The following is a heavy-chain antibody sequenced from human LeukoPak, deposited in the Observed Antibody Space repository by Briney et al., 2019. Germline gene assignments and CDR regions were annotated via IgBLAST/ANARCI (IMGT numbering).Heavy chain of an antibody. J-gene: IGHJ5*02. CDR1: GFTFSSYS. Sequence: GGSLRLSCAASGFTFSSYSMNWVRQAPGKGLEWVSSISSSSSYIYYADSVKGRFTISRDNAKNSLYLQMNSLRAEDTAVYYRAREKPGLEGWFDPWGQGTLVTVSS. CDR3: AREKPGLEGWFDP. V-gene: IGHV3-21*01. CDR2: ISSSSSYI.